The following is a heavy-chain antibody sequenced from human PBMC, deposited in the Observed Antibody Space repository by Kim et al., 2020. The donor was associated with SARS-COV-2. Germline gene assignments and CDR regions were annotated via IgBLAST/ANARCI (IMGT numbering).Heavy chain of an antibody. J-gene: IGHJ2*01. V-gene: IGHV4-39*01. Sequence: SETLSLTCTVSGGSISSSSYYWGWIRQPPGKGLEWIGSIYYSGSTYYNPSLKSRVTISVDTSKNQFSLKLSSVTAADMAVYYCASPKGLGKDVGLWGRGALVSVSS. CDR1: GGSISSSSYY. CDR3: ASPKGLGKDVGL. D-gene: IGHD7-27*01. CDR2: IYYSGST.